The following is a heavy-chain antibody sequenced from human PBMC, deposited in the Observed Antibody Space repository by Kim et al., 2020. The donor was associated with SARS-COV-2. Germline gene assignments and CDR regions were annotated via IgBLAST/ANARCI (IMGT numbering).Heavy chain of an antibody. V-gene: IGHV3-23*01. CDR3: AKDYYDTSGYYFGVPDY. J-gene: IGHJ4*02. D-gene: IGHD3-22*01. Sequence: KGRFTISRDNSKNTLYLQMKSLRAEDTAIYYCAKDYYDTSGYYFGVPDYWGQGTLVTVSS.